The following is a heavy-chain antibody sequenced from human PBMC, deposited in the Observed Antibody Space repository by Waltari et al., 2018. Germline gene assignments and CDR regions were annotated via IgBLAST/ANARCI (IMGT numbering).Heavy chain of an antibody. CDR3: AGENDY. Sequence: QVQLVESGGGVVQPGRSLRPSCAASGFTFSSYAMHWVRQAPGKGLEWVAVISYDGSNKYYADSVKGRFTISRDNSKNTLYLQMNSLRAEDTAVYYCAGENDYWGQGTLVTVSS. CDR1: GFTFSSYA. CDR2: ISYDGSNK. J-gene: IGHJ4*02. V-gene: IGHV3-30*01.